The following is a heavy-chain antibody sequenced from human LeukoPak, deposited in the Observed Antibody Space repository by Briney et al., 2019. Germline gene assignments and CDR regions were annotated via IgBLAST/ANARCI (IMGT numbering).Heavy chain of an antibody. V-gene: IGHV3-13*01. Sequence: PGGSLRLSCAASGFTFSSYDMHWVRQATGKGLEWVSAIGTAGDTYYPGSVKGRFTISRENAKNSLYLQMNSLRAGDTAVYYCARGTYDSSGWYEGNFDYWGQGTLVTVSS. J-gene: IGHJ4*02. CDR3: ARGTYDSSGWYEGNFDY. CDR2: IGTAGDT. D-gene: IGHD6-19*01. CDR1: GFTFSSYD.